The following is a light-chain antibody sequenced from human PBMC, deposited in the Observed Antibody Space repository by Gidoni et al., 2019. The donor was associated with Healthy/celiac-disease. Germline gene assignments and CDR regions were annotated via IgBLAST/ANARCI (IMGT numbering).Light chain of an antibody. CDR3: QQRSNWPPKLT. Sequence: EIVLTQAPATLSLSPGERATLSCRASPGVSSYLAWYQQKPGQAPRLLIYDASNRATGIPARFSGSGSGTDFTLTISSLEPEDFAVYYCQQRSNWPPKLTFGGGTKVEIK. CDR1: PGVSSY. V-gene: IGKV3-11*01. J-gene: IGKJ4*01. CDR2: DAS.